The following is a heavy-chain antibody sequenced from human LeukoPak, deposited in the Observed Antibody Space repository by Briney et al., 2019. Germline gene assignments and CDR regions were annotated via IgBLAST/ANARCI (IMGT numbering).Heavy chain of an antibody. V-gene: IGHV4-34*01. CDR1: GGSFSGYY. CDR3: ASATQYYDFWSGYYRRPPFDY. D-gene: IGHD3-3*01. Sequence: SETLSLTCAVYGGSFSGYYWSWIRQPPGKGLEWIGEINHSGSTNYNPSLKSRVTISVDTSKNQFSLKLSSVTAADTAVYYCASATQYYDFWSGYYRRPPFDYWGQGTLVTVSS. CDR2: INHSGST. J-gene: IGHJ4*02.